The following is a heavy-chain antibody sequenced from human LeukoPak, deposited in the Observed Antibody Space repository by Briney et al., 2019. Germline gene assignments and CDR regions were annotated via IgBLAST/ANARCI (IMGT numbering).Heavy chain of an antibody. V-gene: IGHV1-69*02. D-gene: IGHD3-9*01. CDR2: IIPILGIA. CDR3: ATYPPTLRYFDSN. J-gene: IGHJ3*01. Sequence: GASVKVSCKASGGTFSSYTISWVRQAPGQGLEWMGRIIPILGIANYAQKFQGRVTITADRSTSTAYMELSRLRSEDTAVYYCATYPPTLRYFDSNWGQRTMVTVSS. CDR1: GGTFSSYT.